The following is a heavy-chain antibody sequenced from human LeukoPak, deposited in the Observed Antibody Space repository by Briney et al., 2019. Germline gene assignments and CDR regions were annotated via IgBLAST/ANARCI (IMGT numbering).Heavy chain of an antibody. J-gene: IGHJ5*02. CDR2: ISSSSSYI. Sequence: GGSLRLSCAASGFTFSSYSMNWVRQAPGKGLEWVSSISSSSSYIYYADSVKGRFTISRDNAKNSLYLQMNSLRAEDTAVYYCARDFRKGRFDPWGQGTLVTVSS. V-gene: IGHV3-21*01. CDR3: ARDFRKGRFDP. CDR1: GFTFSSYS.